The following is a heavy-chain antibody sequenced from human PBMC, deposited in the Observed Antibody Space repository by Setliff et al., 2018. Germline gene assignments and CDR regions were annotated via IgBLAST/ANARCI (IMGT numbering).Heavy chain of an antibody. V-gene: IGHV4-31*03. D-gene: IGHD5-12*01. CDR1: DGSIRSGDY. CDR3: ARAKDGYDFDYFDY. CDR2: IHHTGTT. Sequence: PSETLSLTCTVSDGSIRSGDYWGWIRQHPGKGLEWIGYIHHTGTTFYIPSLRSRVTISVDTSKNQFSLKLTSLTAADTAVYYCARAKDGYDFDYFDYWGQGTPVTVSS. J-gene: IGHJ4*02.